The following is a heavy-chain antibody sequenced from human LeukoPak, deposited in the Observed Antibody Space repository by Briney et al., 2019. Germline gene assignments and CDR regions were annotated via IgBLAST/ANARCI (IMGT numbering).Heavy chain of an antibody. Sequence: ASVKVSCKASGGTFSSYAISWVRQAPGQGLEWMGGIIPMLGTAHYAQKFRGRVTITADESTSTVYMDLSSLRSEDTAVHYYAIEGTIAPRAWGQGTLVTVSS. CDR2: IIPMLGTA. J-gene: IGHJ5*02. CDR3: AIEGTIAPRA. CDR1: GGTFSSYA. V-gene: IGHV1-69*13. D-gene: IGHD6-6*01.